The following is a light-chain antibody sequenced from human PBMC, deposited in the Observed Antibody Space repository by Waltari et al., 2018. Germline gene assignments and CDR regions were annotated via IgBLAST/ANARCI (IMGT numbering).Light chain of an antibody. CDR3: GTWDSSLSGAV. J-gene: IGLJ7*01. V-gene: IGLV1-51*02. CDR1: SSHIGHNY. Sequence: QSVLTQPPSVSAAPAQRVTISCSGGSSHIGHNYVSWYRQFPGTAPKLLIYENSVRPSGIPGRFSGSKSGTSATLDITGLQAGDEADYYCGTWDSSLSGAVFGGGTHLTVL. CDR2: ENS.